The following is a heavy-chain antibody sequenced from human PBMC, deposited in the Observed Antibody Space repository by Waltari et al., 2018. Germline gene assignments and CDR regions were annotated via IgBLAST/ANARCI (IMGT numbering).Heavy chain of an antibody. V-gene: IGHV3-30*01. CDR1: GFTFRSYA. Sequence: QVPLVESGGGVVQPGRSLSLSCAASGFTFRSYAMHWVRQAPGKGVEWVDGISYDGRNKYFADSVKGRFTISRDNSKNTLYLQMNSLRAEDTAVYYCARTMGRYRNPGEALFYWGQGTLVTVSS. CDR3: ARTMGRYRNPGEALFY. CDR2: ISYDGRNK. J-gene: IGHJ4*02. D-gene: IGHD3-10*01.